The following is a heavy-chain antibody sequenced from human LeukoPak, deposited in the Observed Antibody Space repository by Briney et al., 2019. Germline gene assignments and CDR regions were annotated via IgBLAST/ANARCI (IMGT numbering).Heavy chain of an antibody. CDR3: ARKSASGNYPLDY. V-gene: IGHV3-23*01. J-gene: IGHJ4*02. CDR2: ISGSGGST. Sequence: GGSLRLSCAASGFTFSSYAMSWVRQAPGKGLEWVSAISGSGGSTYYADSVKGRFTISRDNAKNTVFLKMSSLRDEDTALYYCARKSASGNYPLDYWGQGTLVTVSS. CDR1: GFTFSSYA. D-gene: IGHD3-10*01.